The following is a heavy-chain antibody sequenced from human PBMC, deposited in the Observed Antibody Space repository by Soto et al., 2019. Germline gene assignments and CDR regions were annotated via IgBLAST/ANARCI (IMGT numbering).Heavy chain of an antibody. D-gene: IGHD3-22*01. CDR1: GGSFSGYY. Sequence: SETLSLTCAVYGGSFSGYYWSWIRQPPGKGLEWIGEINHSGSTNYNPSLKSRVTISVDTSKNQFSLKLSSVTAADTAVYYCARQGDDSRGYYPYYYYGMDVWGQVTTVRVSS. J-gene: IGHJ6*02. CDR2: INHSGST. V-gene: IGHV4-34*01. CDR3: ARQGDDSRGYYPYYYYGMDV.